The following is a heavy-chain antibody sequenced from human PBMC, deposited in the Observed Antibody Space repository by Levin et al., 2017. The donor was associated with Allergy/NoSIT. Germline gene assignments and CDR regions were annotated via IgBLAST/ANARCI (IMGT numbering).Heavy chain of an antibody. CDR3: ARTYYYDNNGYYYDY. J-gene: IGHJ4*02. CDR2: INPNSGGT. Sequence: ASVKVSCKASGYSFTGFYIHWVRQVPGQGLEWMGWINPNSGGTIYAQRFRGRVTMTRDTSITTVFMELSGLSSDDTAVYYCARTYYYDNNGYYYDYWGQGSVVTVSS. D-gene: IGHD3-22*01. V-gene: IGHV1-2*02. CDR1: GYSFTGFY.